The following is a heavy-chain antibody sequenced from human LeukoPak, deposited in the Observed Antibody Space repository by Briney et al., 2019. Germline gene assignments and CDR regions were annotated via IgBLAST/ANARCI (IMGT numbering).Heavy chain of an antibody. CDR1: GFTFSSYG. J-gene: IGHJ4*02. Sequence: PGGSLRLSCAASGFTFSSYGMHWVRQAPGKGLEWVAFIRYDGSNKYYADSVKGRFTISRDNSKNTLYLQMNSLRAEDTAVYYCAKGKYSGYGNPNIDYWGQGTLVTVSS. CDR3: AKGKYSGYGNPNIDY. V-gene: IGHV3-30*02. D-gene: IGHD5-12*01. CDR2: IRYDGSNK.